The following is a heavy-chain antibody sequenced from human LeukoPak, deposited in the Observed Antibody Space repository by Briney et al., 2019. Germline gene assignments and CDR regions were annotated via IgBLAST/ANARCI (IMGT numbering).Heavy chain of an antibody. CDR3: ARGYYDILTGYYRGSWFDS. Sequence: KGNTTNEQKFQGRVSITTDTSTSTAYMELRSLRSDDTAVYYCARGYYDILTGYYRGSWFDSWGQGTLVTVSS. CDR2: KGNT. D-gene: IGHD3-9*01. V-gene: IGHV1-18*01. J-gene: IGHJ5*01.